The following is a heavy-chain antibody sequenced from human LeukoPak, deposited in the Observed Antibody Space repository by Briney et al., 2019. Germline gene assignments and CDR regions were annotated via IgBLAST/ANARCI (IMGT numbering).Heavy chain of an antibody. D-gene: IGHD3-16*01. V-gene: IGHV4-59*01. J-gene: IGHJ4*02. CDR1: GGSMSSYY. CDR2: FHYSGST. Sequence: SETLSLTCTVAGGSMSSYYWNWIRQPPGKGLEWIGYFHYSGSTNYNPSLKSRVTISVDTSKNQFSLKLSSVTAADTAMYYCARDKGVLDYWGQGTLVTVSS. CDR3: ARDKGVLDY.